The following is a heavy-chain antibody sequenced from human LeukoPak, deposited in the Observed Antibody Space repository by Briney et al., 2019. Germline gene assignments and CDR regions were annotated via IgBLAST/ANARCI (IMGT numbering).Heavy chain of an antibody. CDR1: GFTFSTFG. J-gene: IGHJ4*02. Sequence: GGSLRLSCAASGFTFSTFGMSWVRQAPGKGLEWVSSLDGTATRTYYADSVKGRFTISRDNPKNTLYLQMNSLRAEDTALYYCAKDVAAAATYYFDYWGQGTLVTVSS. D-gene: IGHD6-13*01. CDR3: AKDVAAAATYYFDY. CDR2: LDGTATRT. V-gene: IGHV3-23*01.